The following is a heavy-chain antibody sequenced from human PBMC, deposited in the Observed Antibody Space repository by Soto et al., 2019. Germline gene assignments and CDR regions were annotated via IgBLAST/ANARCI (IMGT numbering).Heavy chain of an antibody. D-gene: IGHD3-3*01. CDR1: GFTFSSYA. V-gene: IGHV3-30-3*01. CDR3: AREFDYDFWSGYYYYYGMDV. J-gene: IGHJ6*02. CDR2: ISYDGSNK. Sequence: LRLSCAASGFTFSSYAMHWVRQAPGKGLEWVAVISYDGSNKYYADSVKGRFTISRDNSKNTLYLQMNSLRAEDTAVYYCAREFDYDFWSGYYYYYGMDVWGQGTTVTVSS.